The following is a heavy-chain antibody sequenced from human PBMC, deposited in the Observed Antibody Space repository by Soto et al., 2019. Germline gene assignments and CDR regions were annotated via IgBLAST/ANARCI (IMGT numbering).Heavy chain of an antibody. CDR1: GYTLTELS. Sequence: GASVKVSCKVSGYTLTELSMHWVRQAPGKGLEWMGGFDPEDGETIYAQKFQGRVTMTEDTSTDTAYMELSSLRSEDTAVYYCATRKYYYDSSGYYLLDYWGQGTLVTVSS. CDR2: FDPEDGET. D-gene: IGHD3-22*01. J-gene: IGHJ4*02. CDR3: ATRKYYYDSSGYYLLDY. V-gene: IGHV1-24*01.